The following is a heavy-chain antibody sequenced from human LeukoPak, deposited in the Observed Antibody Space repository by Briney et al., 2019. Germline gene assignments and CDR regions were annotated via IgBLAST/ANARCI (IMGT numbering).Heavy chain of an antibody. V-gene: IGHV4-39*01. CDR3: ARSRYSSGWYFDY. CDR1: GGSISSSSYY. CDR2: IYYSGSP. D-gene: IGHD6-19*01. Sequence: SETLSLTCTVSGGSISSSSYYWGWIRQPPGKGLEWIGSIYYSGSPYYNPSLKSRVTISVDTSKKQFSLKLSSVTAADTAVYYCARSRYSSGWYFDYWGQGTLVTVSS. J-gene: IGHJ4*02.